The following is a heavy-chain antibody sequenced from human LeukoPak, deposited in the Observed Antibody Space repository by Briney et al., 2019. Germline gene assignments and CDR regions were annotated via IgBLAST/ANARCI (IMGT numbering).Heavy chain of an antibody. Sequence: ASVKVSCKASGYTFTCYYMHWVRQAPGQGLEWMGWINPNSGGTNYAQKFQGRVTMTRDTSITTAYMELSRLRSDDTAVYYCATPAATISVFDYWGQGTLVTDSS. D-gene: IGHD6-25*01. CDR3: ATPAATISVFDY. V-gene: IGHV1-2*02. J-gene: IGHJ4*02. CDR1: GYTFTCYY. CDR2: INPNSGGT.